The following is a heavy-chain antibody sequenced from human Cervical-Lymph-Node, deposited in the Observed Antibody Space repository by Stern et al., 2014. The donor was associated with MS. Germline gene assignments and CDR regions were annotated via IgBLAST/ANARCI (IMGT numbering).Heavy chain of an antibody. CDR2: ILPLFGIV. V-gene: IGHV1-69*17. J-gene: IGHJ6*02. Sequence: VQLVQYGAEVKKPGSSGKVSCKASGGTFSKYPISWVRQAPGQGLEWMGGILPLFGIVNYTQKFQGRITITADKSTSTAYMELSSLRSEDTAAYYCARGGIVVVVAATRDYYYGMDVWGQGTTVTVSS. CDR3: ARGGIVVVVAATRDYYYGMDV. CDR1: GGTFSKYP. D-gene: IGHD2-15*01.